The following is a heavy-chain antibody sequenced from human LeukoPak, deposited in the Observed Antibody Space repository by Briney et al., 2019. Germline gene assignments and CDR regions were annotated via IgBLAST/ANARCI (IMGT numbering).Heavy chain of an antibody. V-gene: IGHV3-23*01. Sequence: GGSLRLSCAASGFTFNIYGMNCGRQAPGKGLEWVSGLRGSGVETFYAVSVKGRFPISRDNSKNTLYLQMNSLRAEDTAVYYCAKTNYYDSSNYFDYWGQGPLVTVSS. CDR1: GFTFNIYG. CDR2: LRGSGVET. CDR3: AKTNYYDSSNYFDY. D-gene: IGHD3-22*01. J-gene: IGHJ4*02.